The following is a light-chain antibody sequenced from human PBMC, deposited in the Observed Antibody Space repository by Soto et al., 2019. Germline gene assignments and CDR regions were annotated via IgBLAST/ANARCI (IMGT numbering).Light chain of an antibody. CDR3: HQYNNWPPST. CDR1: QSLGDN. J-gene: IGKJ1*01. CDR2: RAS. Sequence: EIVMTQSPATLAVSPGDTATLSCRASQSLGDNLAWYQQKPGQAPRLLIFRASSRAKGVPARFSASGAGTEFTLPISGLQSEDFAVYYCHQYNNWPPSTFGPGTKVVTK. V-gene: IGKV3-15*01.